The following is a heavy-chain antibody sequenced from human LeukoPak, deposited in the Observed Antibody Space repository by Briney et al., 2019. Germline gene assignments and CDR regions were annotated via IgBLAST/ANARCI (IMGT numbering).Heavy chain of an antibody. J-gene: IGHJ5*02. CDR1: GFTFSTYW. CDR3: VRVGHYYNYFDP. CDR2: INSDGSST. D-gene: IGHD4-17*01. Sequence: GGSLRLSCAASGFTFSTYWMHWVRQTPGKGLVWVSRINSDGSSTTYADSVKGRFTISRDNAKNTLYLQMNSLRFEDTAVYYCVRVGHYYNYFDPWGQGTLVTVSS. V-gene: IGHV3-74*01.